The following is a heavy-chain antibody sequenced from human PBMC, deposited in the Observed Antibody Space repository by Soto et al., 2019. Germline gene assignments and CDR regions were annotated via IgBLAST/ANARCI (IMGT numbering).Heavy chain of an antibody. CDR2: VRNKFNSYST. J-gene: IGHJ4*02. D-gene: IGHD1-26*01. CDR1: GFTFSDHY. V-gene: IGHV3-72*01. CDR3: ATSGTSRHFDY. Sequence: GGSLRLSCATSGFTFSDHYMDWVRQAPWKGLEWVARVRNKFNSYSTEYAASVKGRFSISRDDSENSLYLHVSSPKSEDSAVYFFATSGTSRHFDYLGQGALVTVSS.